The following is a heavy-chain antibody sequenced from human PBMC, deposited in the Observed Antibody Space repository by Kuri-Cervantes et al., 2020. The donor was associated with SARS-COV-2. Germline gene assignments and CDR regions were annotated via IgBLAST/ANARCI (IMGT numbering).Heavy chain of an antibody. Sequence: GGSLRLSCAASGFTFSSYGMHWVRQAPGKGLEWVAVISYDGSNKYYADSVKGRFTISRDNSKNTLYLQMSSLRSEDTAVYYCARQVGSYGHWFDPWGQGTLVTVSS. J-gene: IGHJ5*02. D-gene: IGHD5-18*01. CDR2: ISYDGSNK. CDR1: GFTFSSYG. V-gene: IGHV3-30*03. CDR3: ARQVGSYGHWFDP.